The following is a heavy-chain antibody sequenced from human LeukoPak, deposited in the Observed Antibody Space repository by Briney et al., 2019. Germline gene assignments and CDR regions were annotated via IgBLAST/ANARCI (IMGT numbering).Heavy chain of an antibody. V-gene: IGHV1-46*01. CDR3: ARDRGLRITLGGAAWFDP. J-gene: IGHJ5*02. CDR2: INPSGGSA. Sequence: GASVKVSCKASGYIFTKYYMHWLRQAPGQGLEWMGIINPSGGSATYAQKFQGRVTMTSDTSTNTAYMELSGLRSEDTAIYYCARDRGLRITLGGAAWFDPWGQGTLVTVSS. CDR1: GYIFTKYY. D-gene: IGHD3-16*01.